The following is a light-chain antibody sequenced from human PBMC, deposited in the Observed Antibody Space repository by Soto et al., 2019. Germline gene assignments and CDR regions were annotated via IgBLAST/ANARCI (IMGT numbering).Light chain of an antibody. CDR1: SSDVGAYDY. CDR3: SSYSSSSSVI. CDR2: DVN. Sequence: QSALTQPASVSGSPGQSIAISCTGTSSDVGAYDYVSWYQQHPGKAPKLMIYDVNYRPSGVSNRFSGSKSGNTASLTISGLQAEHEADYYCSSYSSSSSVIFGGGTQLTAL. J-gene: IGLJ2*01. V-gene: IGLV2-14*01.